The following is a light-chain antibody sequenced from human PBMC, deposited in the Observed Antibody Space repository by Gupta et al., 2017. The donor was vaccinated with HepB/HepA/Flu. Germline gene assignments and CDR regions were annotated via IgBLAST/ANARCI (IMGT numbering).Light chain of an antibody. Sequence: QSVLTQSPSASATPGQRVTISRSGDNSNIGKSSVNWYQHLPGTAPKLLIYDTDVRLSEVPDRFSGSKSGTSASLAISGLQSEDEADYFCAAWDDSLNGYVFGTGTSVTVL. CDR3: AAWDDSLNGYV. V-gene: IGLV1-44*01. CDR2: DTD. CDR1: NSNIGKSS. J-gene: IGLJ1*01.